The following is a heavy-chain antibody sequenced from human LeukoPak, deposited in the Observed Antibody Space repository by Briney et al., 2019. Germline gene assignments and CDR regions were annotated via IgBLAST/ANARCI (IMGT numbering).Heavy chain of an antibody. CDR2: ISGSGGST. J-gene: IGHJ4*02. CDR3: AKDLGVGGYSYGYDY. CDR1: GFTFDDYA. V-gene: IGHV3-23*01. Sequence: PGGSLRLSCAASGFTFDDYAMHWVRQAPGKGLEWVSAISGSGGSTYYADSVKGRFTISRDNSKNTLYLQMNSLRAEDTAVYYCAKDLGVGGYSYGYDYWGQGTLVTVSS. D-gene: IGHD5-18*01.